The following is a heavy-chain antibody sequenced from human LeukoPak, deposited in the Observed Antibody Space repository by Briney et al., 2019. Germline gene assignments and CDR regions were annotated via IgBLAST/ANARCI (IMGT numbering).Heavy chain of an antibody. D-gene: IGHD3-3*01. CDR2: IGVDGVST. CDR3: AKDHYWSIDY. J-gene: IGHJ4*02. V-gene: IGHV3-23*01. Sequence: GGSLRLSCAASGLTFSSYAMSWVRQAPGMGLEWVSAIGVDGVSTYYADSVKGRFTISRDIAKNTLYLQMNSLRAEDTGVYYCAKDHYWSIDYWGRGTLVTVSS. CDR1: GLTFSSYA.